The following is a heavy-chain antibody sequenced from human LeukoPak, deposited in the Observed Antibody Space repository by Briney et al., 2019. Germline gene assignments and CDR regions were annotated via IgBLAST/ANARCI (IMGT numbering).Heavy chain of an antibody. CDR2: IRSKANSYAT. Sequence: PGGSLRLSCAASGFTFSGSAMHWVRQASGKGLEWVGRIRSKANSYATAYAASVKGRFTISRDDSKNTAYLQMNSLKTEDTAVYYCASSPVSGGSSGWYHARYYYYMDVWGKGTTVTVSS. V-gene: IGHV3-73*01. CDR3: ASSPVSGGSSGWYHARYYYYMDV. J-gene: IGHJ6*03. D-gene: IGHD6-19*01. CDR1: GFTFSGSA.